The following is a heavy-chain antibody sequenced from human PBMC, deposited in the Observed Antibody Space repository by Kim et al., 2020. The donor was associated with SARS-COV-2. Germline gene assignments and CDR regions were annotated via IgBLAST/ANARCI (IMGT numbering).Heavy chain of an antibody. CDR1: GFTFSSYD. Sequence: GGSLRLSCAASGFTFSSYDMHWVRQVTGKGLGWVSAIGTAGDTYYPGSVKGRFTISRENAKNSLYLQMNSLRAGDTAVYYCARGSGIGAAGTYAFDIWGQGTLVTVSS. V-gene: IGHV3-13*01. D-gene: IGHD6-13*01. J-gene: IGHJ3*02. CDR3: ARGSGIGAAGTYAFDI. CDR2: IGTAGDT.